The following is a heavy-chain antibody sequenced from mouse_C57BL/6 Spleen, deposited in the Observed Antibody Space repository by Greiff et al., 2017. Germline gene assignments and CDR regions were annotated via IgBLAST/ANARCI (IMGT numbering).Heavy chain of an antibody. V-gene: IGHV5-17*01. D-gene: IGHD2-3*01. CDR2: ISSGSSTI. J-gene: IGHJ2*01. Sequence: DVKLVESGGGLVKPGGSLKLSCAASGFTFSDYGMHWVRQAPEKGLEWVAYISSGSSTIYYADTVKGRFTISRDNAKNTLFLQMTSLRSEDTAMYYCARDDGYYPFDYWGQGTTLTVSS. CDR1: GFTFSDYG. CDR3: ARDDGYYPFDY.